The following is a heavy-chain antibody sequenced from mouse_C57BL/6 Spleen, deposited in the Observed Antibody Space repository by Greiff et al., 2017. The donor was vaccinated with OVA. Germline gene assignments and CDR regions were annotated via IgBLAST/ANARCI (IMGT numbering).Heavy chain of an antibody. J-gene: IGHJ1*03. CDR2: IHPNSGST. D-gene: IGHD1-1*01. CDR3: ARPGLLRYFDV. CDR1: GYTFTSYW. V-gene: IGHV1-64*01. Sequence: VQLQQPGAELVKPGASVKLSCKASGYTFTSYWMHWVKQRPGQGLEWIGMIHPNSGSTNYNEKFKSKATLTVDKSSSTAYMQLSSLTSEDSAVYYCARPGLLRYFDVWGTGTTVTVSS.